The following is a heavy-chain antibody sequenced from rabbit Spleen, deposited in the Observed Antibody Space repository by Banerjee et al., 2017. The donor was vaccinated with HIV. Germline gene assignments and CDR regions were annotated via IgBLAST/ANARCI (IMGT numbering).Heavy chain of an antibody. D-gene: IGHD1-1*01. V-gene: IGHV1S40*01. J-gene: IGHJ4*01. CDR2: IWTGSTSIT. CDR3: ARDPNYASGHYIYSF. CDR1: GVSFSSSSY. Sequence: QSLEESGGDLVKPGASLTLTCTASGVSFSSSSYMCWVRQAPGKGLEWIGTIWTGSTSITWYASWALGRFTISKTSSTTVTLQLDSLTAADTATYFCARDPNYASGHYIYSFWGQGTLVTVS.